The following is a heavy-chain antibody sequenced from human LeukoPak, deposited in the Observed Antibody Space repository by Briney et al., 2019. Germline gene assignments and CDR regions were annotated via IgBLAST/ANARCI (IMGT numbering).Heavy chain of an antibody. CDR3: ARVNSGENYGMDV. Sequence: QPGGSLRLSCAASGFTFRRYDMHWVRQVTGKGLEWVSGVGTAGDTDYSGSVKGRFTISRENAQNTLYLQMNSLRAGDTAVYYCARVNSGENYGMDVWGQGTTVTVSS. V-gene: IGHV3-13*01. J-gene: IGHJ6*02. CDR2: VGTAGDT. CDR1: GFTFRRYD. D-gene: IGHD3-10*01.